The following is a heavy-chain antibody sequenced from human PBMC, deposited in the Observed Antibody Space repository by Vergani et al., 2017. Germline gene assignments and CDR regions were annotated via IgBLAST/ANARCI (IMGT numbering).Heavy chain of an antibody. CDR3: ARDGPDYYGSGSLSGMDV. D-gene: IGHD3-10*01. CDR1: GGSFSGYY. V-gene: IGHV4-34*01. CDR2: INHSGST. Sequence: QVQLQQWGAGLLKPSETLSLTCAVYGGSFSGYYWSWIRQPPGKGLEWIGEINHSGSTNYNRSLKCRVTISVETSKNQFSLKLSSVTAADTAVYYCARDGPDYYGSGSLSGMDVWGQGTTVTVSS. J-gene: IGHJ6*02.